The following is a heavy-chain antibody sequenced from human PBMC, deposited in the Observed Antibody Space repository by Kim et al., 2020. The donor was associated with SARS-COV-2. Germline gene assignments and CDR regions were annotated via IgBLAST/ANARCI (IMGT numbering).Heavy chain of an antibody. CDR2: INTDGSDT. D-gene: IGHD3-9*01. J-gene: IGHJ3*02. V-gene: IGHV3-74*01. CDR3: TRAGRVTAYSPGALVI. CDR1: GFTFTNFW. Sequence: GGSLRLSCAASGFTFTNFWMHWVRQAPGKGLVWVSCINTDGSDTDYSDSVKGRFTISRDNAKNTLYLQMNSLRAEDTAVYYCTRAGRVTAYSPGALVIWG.